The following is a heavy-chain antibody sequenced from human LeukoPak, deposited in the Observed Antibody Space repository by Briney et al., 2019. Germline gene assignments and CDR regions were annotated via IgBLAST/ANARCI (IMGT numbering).Heavy chain of an antibody. CDR3: TFSSYGDHVGVDAFDI. D-gene: IGHD4-17*01. J-gene: IGHJ3*02. V-gene: IGHV3-74*01. CDR2: INRNGSST. Sequence: PGGSLRLSCAASGFTFSNYWMHWVRQAPGKGLVWVSRINRNGSSTNYADSVKGRFTISRDNAKNTVYLQMNSLSAEDTNMYYCTFSSYGDHVGVDAFDIWGQGTMVTVSS. CDR1: GFTFSNYW.